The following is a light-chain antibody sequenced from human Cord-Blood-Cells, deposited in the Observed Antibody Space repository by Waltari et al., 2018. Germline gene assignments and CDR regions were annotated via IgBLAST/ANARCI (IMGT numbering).Light chain of an antibody. V-gene: IGLV2-14*01. CDR2: DVS. CDR3: SSYTSSSRV. CDR1: SSDVGGYNY. Sequence: QSALTQPASVSGSPGQSITISCTGTSSDVGGYNYVSWYQQHPGKAPTLMCYDVSQRPSGVSSRFSGSKSGNTASLTISGLQAEDEADYYCSSYTSSSRVFGGGTKLTVL. J-gene: IGLJ3*02.